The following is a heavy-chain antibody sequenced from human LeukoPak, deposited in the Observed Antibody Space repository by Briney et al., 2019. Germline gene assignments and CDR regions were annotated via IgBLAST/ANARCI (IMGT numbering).Heavy chain of an antibody. V-gene: IGHV3-33*01. CDR2: IWYDGSKK. CDR1: GFTFSSYG. D-gene: IGHD3-10*01. CDR3: ARDTPFGELYLDY. J-gene: IGHJ4*02. Sequence: GGSLRLSCAASGFTFSSYGMHWVRQAPGKGVEWVAVIWYDGSKKYYADSVKGRFTISRDNSKNTLYLQMNSLRAEDTAVYYCARDTPFGELYLDYWGQGTLVTVSS.